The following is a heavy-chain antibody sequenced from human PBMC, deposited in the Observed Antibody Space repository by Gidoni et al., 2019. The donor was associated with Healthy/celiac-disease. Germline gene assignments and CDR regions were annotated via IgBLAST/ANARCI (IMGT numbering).Heavy chain of an antibody. CDR1: VGSISSYY. CDR3: ARDSGGTTSFDY. V-gene: IGHV4-59*01. CDR2: IYYSGST. D-gene: IGHD1-7*01. J-gene: IGHJ4*02. Sequence: QVQLQESGPGLVKPSETLSLTCTVSVGSISSYYWSWIRQPPGKGLEWIGYIYYSGSTNYNPSLKSRVTISVDTSKIQFSLKLSSVTAADTAVYYCARDSGGTTSFDYWGQGTLVTVSS.